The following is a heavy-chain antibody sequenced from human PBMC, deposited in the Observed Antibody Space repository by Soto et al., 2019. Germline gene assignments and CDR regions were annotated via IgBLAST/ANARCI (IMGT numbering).Heavy chain of an antibody. CDR3: ARTRSFTLGFYYDGMDV. CDR2: IYPGDSDT. D-gene: IGHD6-6*01. V-gene: IGHV5-51*01. CDR1: GYSFASDW. J-gene: IGHJ6*02. Sequence: GESLKISCQGSGYSFASDWIGLVPHMPGKDLEWMGIIYPGDSDTRYSPSFQGQVTISADKSLRTAYLQWTSLKASDTALYYCARTRSFTLGFYYDGMDVWGQGTTVTVSS.